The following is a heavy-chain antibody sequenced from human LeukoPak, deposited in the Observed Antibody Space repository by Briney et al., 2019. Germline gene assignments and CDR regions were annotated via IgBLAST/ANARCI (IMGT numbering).Heavy chain of an antibody. Sequence: PSETLSLTCTVSGGSISSYYWSWIRQPPGKGLEWIGYIYYSGSTNYNPSLKSRVTISVDTSKNQFSLKLSSVTAADTAVYYCARDIADYYDSSGYYRKYRYFDLWGRGTLVTVSS. D-gene: IGHD3-22*01. V-gene: IGHV4-59*01. J-gene: IGHJ2*01. CDR3: ARDIADYYDSSGYYRKYRYFDL. CDR2: IYYSGST. CDR1: GGSISSYY.